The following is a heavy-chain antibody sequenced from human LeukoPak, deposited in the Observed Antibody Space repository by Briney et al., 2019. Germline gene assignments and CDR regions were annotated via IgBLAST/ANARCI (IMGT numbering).Heavy chain of an antibody. CDR1: GYAFTGYY. V-gene: IGHV1-2*02. CDR2: INPNSGGT. D-gene: IGHD3-22*01. Sequence: ASVKVSCKASGYAFTGYYMHWVRQAPGQGLEWMGWINPNSGGTNYAQKFQGRVTMTRDTSISTAYMELSRLRSDDAAVYYCARGRITMIVVVPSRDWFDPWGQGTLVTVSS. J-gene: IGHJ5*02. CDR3: ARGRITMIVVVPSRDWFDP.